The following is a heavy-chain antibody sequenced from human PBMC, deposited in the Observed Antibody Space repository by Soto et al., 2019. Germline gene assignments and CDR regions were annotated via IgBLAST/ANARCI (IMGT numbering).Heavy chain of an antibody. D-gene: IGHD2-2*01. V-gene: IGHV4-59*12. J-gene: IGHJ5*02. Sequence: SETLSLTCTVSGCSISSYYWSWIRQPPGKGLEWIGYIYYSGSTNYNPSLKSRVTISVDTSKNQFSLKLSSVTAADTAVYYCARARYCSSTSCYGNRWFDPWGQGTLVTVSS. CDR3: ARARYCSSTSCYGNRWFDP. CDR1: GCSISSYY. CDR2: IYYSGST.